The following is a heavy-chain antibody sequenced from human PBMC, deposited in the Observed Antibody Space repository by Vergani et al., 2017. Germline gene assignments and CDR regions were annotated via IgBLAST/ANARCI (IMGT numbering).Heavy chain of an antibody. D-gene: IGHD6-19*01. CDR3: ARAAWQWLNQGYYFDY. CDR2: IYHSGST. Sequence: QVQLQESGPGLVKPSGTLSLTCAVSGGSISSSNWWSWVRQPPGKGLEWIGEIYHSGSTNYNPSLTSRVTISVDKSKNQFSLKLSSVTAADTAVYYCARAAWQWLNQGYYFDYWGQGTLVTVSS. CDR1: GGSISSSNW. J-gene: IGHJ4*02. V-gene: IGHV4-4*02.